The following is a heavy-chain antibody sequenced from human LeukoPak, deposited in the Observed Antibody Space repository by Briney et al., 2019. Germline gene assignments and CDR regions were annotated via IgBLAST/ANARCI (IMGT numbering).Heavy chain of an antibody. CDR1: GYTFTDYG. D-gene: IGHD3-10*01. V-gene: IGHV1-3*01. CDR3: VRENGSGNYYRNFDY. CDR2: INAGNGNA. Sequence: GASVKVSCKASGYTFTDYGMHWVRQAPGQRLEWTAWINAGNGNAKYSQKFQGRVTITRDTSASTAYMELSSLRSEDAAVYYCVRENGSGNYYRNFDYWGQGTLVTVSS. J-gene: IGHJ4*02.